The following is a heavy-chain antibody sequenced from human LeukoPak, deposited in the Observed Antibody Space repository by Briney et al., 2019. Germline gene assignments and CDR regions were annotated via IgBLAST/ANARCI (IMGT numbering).Heavy chain of an antibody. D-gene: IGHD1-7*01. CDR1: GDSVSSNSAA. V-gene: IGHV6-1*01. Sequence: SQTLSLTCAISGDSVSSNSAAWNWIRQSPSRGLEWLGRTYYRSRWYNDYAVSVKSRISISPDTSRNQFSLQLDSVTPEDTAVYYCARLDANFADFWGQGTLVTVSS. CDR2: TYYRSRWYN. CDR3: ARLDANFADF. J-gene: IGHJ4*02.